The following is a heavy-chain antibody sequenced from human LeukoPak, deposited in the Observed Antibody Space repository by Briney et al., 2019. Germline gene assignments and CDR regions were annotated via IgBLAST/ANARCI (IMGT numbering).Heavy chain of an antibody. J-gene: IGHJ6*02. CDR2: INAGTGNT. D-gene: IGHD3-3*01. CDR1: GYTFTSYA. CDR3: ARYKDYDFWRARDYYGMDV. V-gene: IGHV1-3*01. Sequence: AASVKVSCKASGYTFTSYAMHWVRQAPGQRLEWMGWINAGTGNTKYSQKFQGRVTITRDTSASTAYMELSSLRSEDTAVYYCARYKDYDFWRARDYYGMDVWGQGTTVTVSS.